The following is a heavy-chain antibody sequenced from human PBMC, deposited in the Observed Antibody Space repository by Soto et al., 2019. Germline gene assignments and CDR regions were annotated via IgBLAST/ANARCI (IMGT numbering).Heavy chain of an antibody. Sequence: EVQLVESGGGLVQPGGSLRLSCAASGFTVSSNHMSWVRQAPGKGLEWVSLIYSGGSTYYADSVKGRFTFSRDNSQNTLYLQMNSLRAEDTAVYYCAGPGEQHRYWGQGTLGTGSS. CDR3: AGPGEQHRY. D-gene: IGHD3-16*01. J-gene: IGHJ4*02. V-gene: IGHV3-66*01. CDR2: IYSGGST. CDR1: GFTVSSNH.